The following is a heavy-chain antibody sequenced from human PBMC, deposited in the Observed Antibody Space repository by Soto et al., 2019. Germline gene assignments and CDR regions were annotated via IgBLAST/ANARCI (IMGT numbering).Heavy chain of an antibody. CDR3: TRDDRVGATHLGGFDY. D-gene: IGHD1-26*01. CDR1: GFTFGDYA. V-gene: IGHV3-49*03. J-gene: IGHJ4*02. Sequence: GGSLRLSCTASGFTFGDYAMSWFRQAPGKGLEWVGFIRSKAYGGTTEYAASVKGRFTISRDDSKSIAHLQMNSLKTEDTAVYYCTRDDRVGATHLGGFDYWGQGTLVTVSS. CDR2: IRSKAYGGTT.